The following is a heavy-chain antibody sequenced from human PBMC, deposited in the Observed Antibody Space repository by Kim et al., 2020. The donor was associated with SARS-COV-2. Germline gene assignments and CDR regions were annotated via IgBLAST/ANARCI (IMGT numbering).Heavy chain of an antibody. D-gene: IGHD3-16*01. CDR3: ARFGPYYYYGMDV. J-gene: IGHJ6*02. Sequence: YYADSVKGRFTISRDNSKNTLYLQMNSLRAEDTAVYYCARFGPYYYYGMDVWGQGTTVTVSS. V-gene: IGHV3-33*01.